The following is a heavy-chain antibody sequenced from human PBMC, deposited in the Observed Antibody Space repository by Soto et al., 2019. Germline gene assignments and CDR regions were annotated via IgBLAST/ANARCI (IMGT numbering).Heavy chain of an antibody. CDR2: IYYSGST. J-gene: IGHJ6*02. D-gene: IGHD6-19*01. CDR1: GGSISRGDYY. CDR3: ARVGAVARRNYYGMDV. V-gene: IGHV4-30-4*01. Sequence: SETLSLTCTVSGGSISRGDYYWSWIRQPPGKGLEWIGYIYYSGSTYYNPSLKSRVTISVDTSKNQFSLKLSSVTAADTAVYYCARVGAVARRNYYGMDVWGQGTTVTVSS.